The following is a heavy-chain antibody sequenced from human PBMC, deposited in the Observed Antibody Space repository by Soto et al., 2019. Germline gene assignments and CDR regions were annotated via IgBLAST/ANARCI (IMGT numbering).Heavy chain of an antibody. Sequence: SLTMSLTYAVVGGYCIGYYGSWIRQPPGKGLEWIGEINHSGSTNYNPSLKSRVTISVDTSKNQFSLKLSSVTAADTAVYYCARNCSYYDFWSGYYFGGGMDVWVQGTTVIVSS. CDR2: INHSGST. CDR3: ARNCSYYDFWSGYYFGGGMDV. V-gene: IGHV4-34*01. D-gene: IGHD3-3*01. J-gene: IGHJ6*02. CDR1: GGYCIGYY.